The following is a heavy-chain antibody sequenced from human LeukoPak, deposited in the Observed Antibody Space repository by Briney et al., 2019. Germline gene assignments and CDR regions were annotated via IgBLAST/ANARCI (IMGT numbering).Heavy chain of an antibody. J-gene: IGHJ4*02. CDR2: IYYSGST. D-gene: IGHD5-18*01. CDR3: ARDLYSYGPDY. CDR1: GGSISSSSYY. Sequence: PSETLSLTRTVSGGSISSSSYYWGWIRQPPGKGLEWIGSIYYSGSTYYNPSLKSRVTISVDTSKNQFSLKLSSVTAADTAVYYCARDLYSYGPDYWGRGTLVTVSS. V-gene: IGHV4-39*07.